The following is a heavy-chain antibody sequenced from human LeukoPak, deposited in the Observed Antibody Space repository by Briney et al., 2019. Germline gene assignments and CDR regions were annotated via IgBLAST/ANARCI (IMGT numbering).Heavy chain of an antibody. D-gene: IGHD2-2*01. Sequence: PSETLSLTCTVSGGSISSYYWSWVRQAPGKGLEWVSVIYSGGSTYYADSVKGRFTISRDSSKNTLYLQMNSLRAEDTAVYYCVREGLECSGSSCQRAAFDYWGQGTLVTVSS. CDR1: GGSISSYY. V-gene: IGHV3-66*01. J-gene: IGHJ4*02. CDR3: VREGLECSGSSCQRAAFDY. CDR2: IYSGGST.